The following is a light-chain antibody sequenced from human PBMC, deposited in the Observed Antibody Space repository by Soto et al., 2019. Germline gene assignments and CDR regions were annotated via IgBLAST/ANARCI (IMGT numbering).Light chain of an antibody. V-gene: IGKV2-24*01. J-gene: IGKJ2*01. CDR3: MQATQPYT. CDR2: MIS. CDR1: QSLVHSDGNTY. Sequence: VMTQTPLSSPVTLGQPSSISCRSSQSLVHSDGNTYLSWLHQRPGQPPRLLIYMISNRFSGVPDRFSGSGEGTDFTLKISRVEAEDVGVYYCMQATQPYTFGQGTKLEIK.